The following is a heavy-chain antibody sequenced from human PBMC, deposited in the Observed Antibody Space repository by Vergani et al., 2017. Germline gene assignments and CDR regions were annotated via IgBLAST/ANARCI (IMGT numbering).Heavy chain of an antibody. J-gene: IGHJ5*02. CDR2: IYYSGST. Sequence: QLQLLESGPGLVKPSATLSLTCSVSGASIRSSNYYWGWLRQPPGKGLEWIASIYYSGSTYYNPSLKSLVTISVDTSKNQFSLKLSSVTAADTAVYFCARHSTVEWLVKLGWIDPWGQGILVTVSS. CDR1: GASIRSSNYY. CDR3: ARHSTVEWLVKLGWIDP. D-gene: IGHD6-19*01. V-gene: IGHV4-39*01.